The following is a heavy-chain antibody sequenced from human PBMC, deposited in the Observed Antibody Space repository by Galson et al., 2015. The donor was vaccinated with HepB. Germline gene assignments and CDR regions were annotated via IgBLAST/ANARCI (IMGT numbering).Heavy chain of an antibody. D-gene: IGHD2-8*02. CDR3: VYWGHSLH. CDR1: GGTFSRNS. Sequence: SVKVSCKAPGGTFSRNSINWVRQAPGRGLDWVGWMNPKSGNIGFAQRFQGGVTLTRDISMNTDYMDLSSLTTDDTAVYYCVYWGHSLHWGQGTLITVSS. V-gene: IGHV1-8*01. J-gene: IGHJ1*01. CDR2: MNPKSGNI.